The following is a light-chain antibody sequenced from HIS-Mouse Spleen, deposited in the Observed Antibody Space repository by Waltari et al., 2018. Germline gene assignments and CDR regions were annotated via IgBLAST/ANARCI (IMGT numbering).Light chain of an antibody. CDR1: SLRSYD. CDR2: GKN. V-gene: IGLV3-19*01. CDR3: NSRDSSGNHVV. Sequence: SSELTQDPAVSVALGQPVRITCQGDSLRSYDASWYQQKPGQAPVLVIYGKNNRPSGIPDRFSGSSSGNTASLTITGAQAEDEADYYCNSRDSSGNHVVFGGGTKLTVL. J-gene: IGLJ2*01.